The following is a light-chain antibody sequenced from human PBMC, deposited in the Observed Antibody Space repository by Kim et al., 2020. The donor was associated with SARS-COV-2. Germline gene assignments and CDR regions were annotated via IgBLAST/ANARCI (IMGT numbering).Light chain of an antibody. V-gene: IGKV1-39*01. CDR2: AAS. J-gene: IGKJ1*01. CDR3: QQTDSIPRT. CDR1: QTISSY. Sequence: DIQMTQSPSSLSASVGDRVTITCRASQTISSYLNWYQQKPGQAPKLLIYAASSLHSGVPSRFSGSGSGTDFTLTISSLRPEDFATYYCQQTDSIPRTFGQGTKVDIK.